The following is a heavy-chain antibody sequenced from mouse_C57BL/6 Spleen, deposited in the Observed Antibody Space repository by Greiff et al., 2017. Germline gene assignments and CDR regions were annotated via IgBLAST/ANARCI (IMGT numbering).Heavy chain of an antibody. CDR3: TRGGAPYWYFDV. Sequence: EVQRVESGEGLVKPGGSLKLSCAASGFTFSSYAMSWVRQTPEKRLEWVAYISSGGDYIYYADTVKGRFTISRDNARNTLYLQMSRLKSEDTAMYYCTRGGAPYWYFDVWGTGTTVTVSS. V-gene: IGHV5-9-1*02. CDR1: GFTFSSYA. CDR2: ISSGGDYI. J-gene: IGHJ1*03.